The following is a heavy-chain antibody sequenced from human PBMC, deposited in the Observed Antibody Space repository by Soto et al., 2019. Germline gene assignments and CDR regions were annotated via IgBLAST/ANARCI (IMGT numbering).Heavy chain of an antibody. J-gene: IGHJ6*02. CDR1: GFTFSSYG. D-gene: IGHD3-3*01. CDR3: GKDGRVVYYNYGMDV. V-gene: IGHV3-30*18. Sequence: PGGSLRLSCAASGFTFSSYGMHWVRQAPGKGLGWVAVISYDGSNKYYADSVKGRFTISRDNSKNTLYLQMNSLRAEDTAVYYCGKDGRVVYYNYGMDVGCQGTTVTFSS. CDR2: ISYDGSNK.